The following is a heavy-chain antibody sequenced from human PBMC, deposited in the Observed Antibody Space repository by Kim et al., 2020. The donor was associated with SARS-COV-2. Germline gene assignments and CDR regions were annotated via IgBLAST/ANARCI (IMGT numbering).Heavy chain of an antibody. J-gene: IGHJ4*02. Sequence: GGSLRLSCAASGFTFRSYSMNWVRQAPGKGLEWVSSISSSSSMYIYYAYSVNGRFTISRDNAKNSLYLQMNRLRAEDTAVYYCALRNYFDSSGYDRGLGYWGQGTLVTVSS. CDR3: ALRNYFDSSGYDRGLGY. V-gene: IGHV3-21*01. CDR1: GFTFRSYS. CDR2: ISSSSSMYI. D-gene: IGHD3-22*01.